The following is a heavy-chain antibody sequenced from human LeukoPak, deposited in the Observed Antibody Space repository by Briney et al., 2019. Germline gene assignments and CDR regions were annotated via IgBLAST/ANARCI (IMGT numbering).Heavy chain of an antibody. D-gene: IGHD3-10*01. CDR1: GFTFSDYY. CDR2: ISSSSSYT. J-gene: IGHJ5*02. CDR3: ARVGWTYYGSGNNWFDP. Sequence: PGGSLRLSCAASGFTFSDYYMSWIRQAPGKGLEWVSYISSSSSYTNYADSVKGRFTISRDNAKNSLYLQMNSLRAEDTAVYYCARVGWTYYGSGNNWFDPWGQGTLVTVSS. V-gene: IGHV3-11*06.